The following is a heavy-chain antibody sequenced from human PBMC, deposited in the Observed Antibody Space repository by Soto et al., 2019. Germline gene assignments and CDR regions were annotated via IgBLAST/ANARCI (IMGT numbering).Heavy chain of an antibody. Sequence: ASVKVSCKVSGYTLTELSMHWVRQAPGKGLEWMGGFDPEDGETIYAQKFQGRVTMTEDTSTDTAYMELSSLRSEDTAVYYCATGGRLRYFDWLPCFDYWGQGTLVTVSS. D-gene: IGHD3-9*01. V-gene: IGHV1-24*01. J-gene: IGHJ4*02. CDR1: GYTLTELS. CDR3: ATGGRLRYFDWLPCFDY. CDR2: FDPEDGET.